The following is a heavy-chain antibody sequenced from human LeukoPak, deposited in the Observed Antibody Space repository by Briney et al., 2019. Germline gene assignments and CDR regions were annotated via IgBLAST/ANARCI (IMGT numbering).Heavy chain of an antibody. V-gene: IGHV3-20*04. D-gene: IGHD1-7*01. CDR3: ARGTILDYYFYYMDV. CDR2: INWNGGST. Sequence: PGGSLRLSCAASGFTFDDYGMNWVRQAPGKGLEWVSGINWNGGSTTYADSVKGRFTISGDNAKNSLYLQMNSLRAEDTALYYCARGTILDYYFYYMDVWGKGTTVTVSS. J-gene: IGHJ6*03. CDR1: GFTFDDYG.